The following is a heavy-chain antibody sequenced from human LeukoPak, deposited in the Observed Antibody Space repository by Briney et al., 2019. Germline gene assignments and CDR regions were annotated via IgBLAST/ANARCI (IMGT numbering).Heavy chain of an antibody. Sequence: SETLSLTCAVSGESFSGYFWTWIRQPPGKGLEWIGSIYYSGSTYYNPSLKSRVTISVDTSKNQFSLKLSSVTAADTAVYYCARAYCSGGSCSLFDLWGRGTLVTVSS. CDR2: IYYSGST. D-gene: IGHD2-15*01. CDR1: GESFSGYF. J-gene: IGHJ2*01. V-gene: IGHV4-34*01. CDR3: ARAYCSGGSCSLFDL.